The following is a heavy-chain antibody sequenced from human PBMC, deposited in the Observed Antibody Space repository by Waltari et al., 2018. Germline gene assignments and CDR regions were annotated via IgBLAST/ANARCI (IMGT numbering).Heavy chain of an antibody. CDR1: GGIFNKYA. CDR2: IYAVFGTT. CDR3: ARSESYFPDYLHY. D-gene: IGHD1-26*01. Sequence: QVQLVQSGAEVKKPGSSVKVSCKVSGGIFNKYAITWVRQAPGQGPEWMGGIYAVFGTTNYAQKFHDRVTIRMDESTTTVYMELSRLTSEDTAVYYCARSESYFPDYLHYWGQGTLVTVSS. J-gene: IGHJ1*01. V-gene: IGHV1-69*05.